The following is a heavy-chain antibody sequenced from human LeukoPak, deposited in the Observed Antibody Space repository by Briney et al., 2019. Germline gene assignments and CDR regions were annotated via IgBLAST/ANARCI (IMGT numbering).Heavy chain of an antibody. J-gene: IGHJ4*02. D-gene: IGHD2-21*02. CDR1: GFTFSSYA. Sequence: GGSLRLSCAASGFTFSSYATHWVRQAPGKGLEYVSAISSNGGSTYYANSVKGRFTISRDNSKNTLYLQMGSLRAEDMAVYYCARAPMSGDYYFDYWGQGTLVTVSS. V-gene: IGHV3-64*01. CDR2: ISSNGGST. CDR3: ARAPMSGDYYFDY.